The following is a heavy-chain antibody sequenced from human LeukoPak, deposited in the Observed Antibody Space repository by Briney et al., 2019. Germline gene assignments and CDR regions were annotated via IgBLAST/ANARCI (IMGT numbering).Heavy chain of an antibody. CDR1: GFTFSTYN. CDR3: AKARDSSGYWAVDAFDI. CDR2: ISWNSGSI. V-gene: IGHV3-9*01. Sequence: GGSLRLSCAASGFTFSTYNMNWVRQAPGKGLEWVSGISWNSGSIGYADSVKGRFTISRDNAKNSLYLQMNSLRAEDTALYYCAKARDSSGYWAVDAFDIWGQGTMVTVSS. D-gene: IGHD3-22*01. J-gene: IGHJ3*02.